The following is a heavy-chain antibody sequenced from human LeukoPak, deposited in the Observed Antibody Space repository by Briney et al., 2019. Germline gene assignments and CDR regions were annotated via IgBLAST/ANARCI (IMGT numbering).Heavy chain of an antibody. CDR2: ISGSGGST. J-gene: IGHJ3*02. CDR1: GFTFSTYW. Sequence: GGSLRLSCAASGFTFSTYWMNWARQAPGKGLEWVSAISGSGGSTYYADSVKGRFTISRDNSKNTLYLQMNSLRAEDTAVYYCAKVRDYYDSSGYRSRSHDAFDIWGQGTMVTVSS. V-gene: IGHV3-23*01. D-gene: IGHD3-22*01. CDR3: AKVRDYYDSSGYRSRSHDAFDI.